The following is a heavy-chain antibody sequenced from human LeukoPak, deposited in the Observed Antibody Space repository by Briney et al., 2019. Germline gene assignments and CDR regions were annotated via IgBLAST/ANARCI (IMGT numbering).Heavy chain of an antibody. J-gene: IGHJ3*02. V-gene: IGHV1-69*13. CDR1: VATFSIYA. Sequence: GASVKLSCKASVATFSIYAISWVRQAPGQGLEWMGGIIPIFGTANYAQKFQGRVTITADESTSTAYMELSSLRSEDTAVYYCARGPCTGGVCYNAFDIWGQGTMVTVSS. CDR3: ARGPCTGGVCYNAFDI. D-gene: IGHD2-8*02. CDR2: IIPIFGTA.